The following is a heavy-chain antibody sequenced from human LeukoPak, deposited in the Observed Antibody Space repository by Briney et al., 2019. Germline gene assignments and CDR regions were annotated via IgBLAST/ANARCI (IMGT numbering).Heavy chain of an antibody. CDR1: GYTFSNYY. J-gene: IGHJ5*02. V-gene: IGHV1-46*01. D-gene: IGHD3-10*01. CDR3: ARDLLNYYGSGSYRFDP. Sequence: ASVKVSRKASGYTFSNYYIHWVRQAPGPGLEWMGIIKPSDGATTSAQKFQGRVTMTRDTSISTAYMELSRLRSDDTAMYYCARDLLNYYGSGSYRFDPWGQGTLVTVSS. CDR2: IKPSDGAT.